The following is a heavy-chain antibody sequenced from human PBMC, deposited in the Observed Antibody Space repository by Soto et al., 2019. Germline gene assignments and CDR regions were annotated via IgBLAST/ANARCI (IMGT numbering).Heavy chain of an antibody. CDR1: GFTFSSYS. CDR3: ARDATGGYYYYYMDV. V-gene: IGHV3-48*01. CDR2: ISSSSSTI. J-gene: IGHJ6*03. D-gene: IGHD2-8*02. Sequence: GGSLRLSCAASGFTFSSYSMNWVRQAPGKGLEWVSYISSSSSTIYYADSVKGRFTISRDNAKNSLYLQMNSLRADDMVVYYCARDATGGYYYYYMDVWGKGTTVTVSS.